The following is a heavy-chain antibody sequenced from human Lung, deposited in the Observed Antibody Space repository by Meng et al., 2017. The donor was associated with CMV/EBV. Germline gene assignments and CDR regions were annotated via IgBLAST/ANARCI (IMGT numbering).Heavy chain of an antibody. V-gene: IGHV4-59*01. Sequence: SXTXSLXCTVSGGSITSYYWNWIRQPPGKKLEWIGDISHSGTSSYNPSLKSRVIITVDTSRNQFSLKLTSVAAADTAVYFCARGRDDDISLGYYYNRGFDVWXRGDXVTVSS. D-gene: IGHD3-22*01. CDR1: GGSITSYY. J-gene: IGHJ6*02. CDR3: ARGRDDDISLGYYYNRGFDV. CDR2: ISHSGTS.